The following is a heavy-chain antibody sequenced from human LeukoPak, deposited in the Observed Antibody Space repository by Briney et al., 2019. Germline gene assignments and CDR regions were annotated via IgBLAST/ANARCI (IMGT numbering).Heavy chain of an antibody. CDR1: GGSISSYY. CDR2: IYYSGST. D-gene: IGHD3-3*01. V-gene: IGHV4-59*01. CDR3: ARTYYDFWSGSEAAFDI. Sequence: SETLSLTCTVSGGSISSYYWSWIRQPPGKGLEWIGYIYYSGSTNYNPSLKSRVTISVDTSKNQFSLKLSSVTAADTAVHYCARTYYDFWSGSEAAFDIWGQGTMVTVSS. J-gene: IGHJ3*02.